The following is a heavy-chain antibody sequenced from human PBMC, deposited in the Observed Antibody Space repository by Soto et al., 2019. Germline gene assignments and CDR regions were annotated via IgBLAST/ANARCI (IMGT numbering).Heavy chain of an antibody. CDR1: GFTFSDYY. CDR2: ITGSCDYT. V-gene: IGHV3-11*05. J-gene: IGHJ6*02. Sequence: QVQLVESGGGLVRPGGSLRLSCAASGFTFSDYYMSWIRQAPGKGLEWVSYITGSCDYTNYADAVKGRFTISRDNTKNSLYLQMNSLRAEDTAVYYCAREYYYGMDVWGQGTTVTVSS. CDR3: AREYYYGMDV.